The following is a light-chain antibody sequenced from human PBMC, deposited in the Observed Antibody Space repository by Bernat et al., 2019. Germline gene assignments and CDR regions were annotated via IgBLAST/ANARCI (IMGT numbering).Light chain of an antibody. CDR1: QSLNTH. J-gene: IGKJ3*01. CDR2: DAS. CDR3: QERTKWPRLT. V-gene: IGKV3-11*01. Sequence: DIVLTQSPATLSLSPGERATLSCRASQSLNTHLAWYQQTPGQAPRLLIYDASIRASGIPARFTGSGCGTDFTLTISNLEPEDFVVYYCQERTKWPRLTFGPGTKVDSK.